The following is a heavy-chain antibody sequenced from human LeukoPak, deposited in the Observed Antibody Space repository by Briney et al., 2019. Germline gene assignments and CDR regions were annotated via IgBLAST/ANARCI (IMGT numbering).Heavy chain of an antibody. CDR1: GGSISSYY. D-gene: IGHD1-26*01. Sequence: SETLSLTCTVSGGSISSYYWSWIRQPPGKGLEWIAYIYYSGYTNYNPALKSRVTISIDTSRNQFSLKLSSVTAADTAVYYCARARSDSGRFDSWGQGTLVTVSS. CDR2: IYYSGYT. V-gene: IGHV4-59*01. J-gene: IGHJ4*02. CDR3: ARARSDSGRFDS.